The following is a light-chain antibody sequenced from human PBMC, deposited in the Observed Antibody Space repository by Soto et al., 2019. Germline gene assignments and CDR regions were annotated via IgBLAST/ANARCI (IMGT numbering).Light chain of an antibody. CDR3: QQRSNWPPT. Sequence: EIVLTQSPATPSIYPGERATLSCRASQSVSSYLAWYQQKPGQAPRLLIYDASNRATGIPVRFSGSGSGTDFTLTISSLEPEDFAVYYCQQRSNWPPTFGQGTKVDIK. CDR1: QSVSSY. J-gene: IGKJ1*01. CDR2: DAS. V-gene: IGKV3-11*01.